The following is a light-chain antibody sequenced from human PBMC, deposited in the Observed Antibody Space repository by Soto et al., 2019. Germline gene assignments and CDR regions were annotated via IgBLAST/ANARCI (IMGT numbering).Light chain of an antibody. J-gene: IGKJ1*01. CDR1: QSISTW. CDR2: KAS. CDR3: QQYINRWT. V-gene: IGKV1-5*03. Sequence: DIQMTQSPSTLSASVGDRVTITCRASQSISTWLAWYQQKPGKAPKLLIYKASSLEGGVPSRFSGSGSGTEFTLTISSLQPDDFATYYCQQYINRWTFGQGTKV.